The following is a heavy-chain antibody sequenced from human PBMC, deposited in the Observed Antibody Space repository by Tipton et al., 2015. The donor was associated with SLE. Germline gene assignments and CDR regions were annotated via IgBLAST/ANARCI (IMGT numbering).Heavy chain of an antibody. Sequence: TLSLTCTVSGGSISSSSYYWGWIRQPPGKGLEWIGSIYYSGSTYYNPSLKSRVTISIDTSKGQVSLKLSSVTAADTAVYYCAGGGVEEGLEEGDWFDSWGQGTLVTVSS. J-gene: IGHJ5*01. D-gene: IGHD1-1*01. CDR1: GGSISSSSYY. CDR3: AGGGVEEGLEEGDWFDS. V-gene: IGHV4-39*07. CDR2: IYYSGST.